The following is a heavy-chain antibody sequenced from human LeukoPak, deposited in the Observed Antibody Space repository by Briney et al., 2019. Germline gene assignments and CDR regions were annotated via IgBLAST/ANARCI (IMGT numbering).Heavy chain of an antibody. Sequence: SETLSLTCTVSGGSISSYYWSWIRQPAGQGLEWIGRIYTSGSTNYNPSLKSRVPMSVDTSKNQFPLKLSSVTAADTAVYYCARDPGFDAFDIWRQGTMVTVSS. CDR3: ARDPGFDAFDI. CDR2: IYTSGST. V-gene: IGHV4-4*07. D-gene: IGHD7-27*01. J-gene: IGHJ3*02. CDR1: GGSISSYY.